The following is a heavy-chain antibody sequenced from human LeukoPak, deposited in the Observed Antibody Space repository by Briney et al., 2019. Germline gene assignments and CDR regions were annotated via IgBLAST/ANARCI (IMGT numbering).Heavy chain of an antibody. Sequence: ASVKVSCKASGYTFTSYAMNWVRQAPGQGLEWMGWINTNTGNPTYAQGFTGRFVFSLDTSVSTAYLQISSLKAEDTAVYYCARIAVHAGDYYFDYWGQGTLVTVSS. J-gene: IGHJ4*02. V-gene: IGHV7-4-1*02. D-gene: IGHD3-10*01. CDR2: INTNTGNP. CDR1: GYTFTSYA. CDR3: ARIAVHAGDYYFDY.